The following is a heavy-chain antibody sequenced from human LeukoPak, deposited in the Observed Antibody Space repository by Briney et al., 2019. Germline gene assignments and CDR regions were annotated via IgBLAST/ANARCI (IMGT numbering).Heavy chain of an antibody. CDR1: GGSFSGYY. J-gene: IGHJ3*02. CDR2: INHSGST. Sequence: SETLSLTCAVYGGSFSGYYWSWIRQPPGKGLEWIGEINHSGSTNYNPSLKSRVTISVDTSKNQFSLKLSSVTAADTAVYYCARRRYCSSTSCYKIDIWGQGTMVTVSS. CDR3: ARRRYCSSTSCYKIDI. V-gene: IGHV4-34*01. D-gene: IGHD2-2*02.